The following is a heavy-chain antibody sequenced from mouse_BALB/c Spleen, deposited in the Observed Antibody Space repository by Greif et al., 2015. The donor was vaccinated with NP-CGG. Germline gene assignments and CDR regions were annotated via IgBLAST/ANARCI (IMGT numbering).Heavy chain of an antibody. CDR1: GFTFTVYY. V-gene: IGHV7-3*02. CDR3: ARDINKGESYWSCEV. Sequence: EGKLMVSDGNLVQPGGSLRLSCATSGFTFTVYYMSSVRQPPGKALGWLGFLRHNAKGYTTEYGASVTGRFTISRDNTQSSIYLQRRSQRAEESATDYCARDINKGESYWSCEVWGAGTTVT. CDR2: LRHNAKGYTT. J-gene: IGHJ1*01. D-gene: IGHD2-13*01.